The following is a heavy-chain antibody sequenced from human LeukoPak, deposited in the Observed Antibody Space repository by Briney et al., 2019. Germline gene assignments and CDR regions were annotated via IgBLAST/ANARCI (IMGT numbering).Heavy chain of an antibody. CDR3: AREYYDSSGYLPYFDY. Sequence: QPGGSLRLSCAASGFTVSSNYMSWVRQAPGKGLEGVSVIYSGGSTYYADSVKGRFTISRDNSKNTLYLQMNSLRAEDTAVYYCAREYYDSSGYLPYFDYWGQGTLVTVSS. V-gene: IGHV3-66*02. J-gene: IGHJ4*02. CDR1: GFTVSSNY. D-gene: IGHD3-22*01. CDR2: IYSGGST.